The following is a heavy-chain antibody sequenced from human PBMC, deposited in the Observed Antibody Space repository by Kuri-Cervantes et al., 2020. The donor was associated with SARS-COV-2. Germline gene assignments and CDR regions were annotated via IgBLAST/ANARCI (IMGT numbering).Heavy chain of an antibody. CDR2: INQDGSER. CDR3: TRSLDY. Sequence: GVLKISCVASGFTFNSFWMDWVRQAPGKGLEWVANINQDGSERFYLDSVKGRFTISRDNTKNSLYLEMDSLRAEDTAVYYCTRSLDYWGQGTPVTVSS. J-gene: IGHJ4*02. CDR1: GFTFNSFW. V-gene: IGHV3-7*01.